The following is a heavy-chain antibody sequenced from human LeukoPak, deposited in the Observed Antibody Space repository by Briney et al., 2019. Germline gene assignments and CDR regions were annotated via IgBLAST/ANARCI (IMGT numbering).Heavy chain of an antibody. CDR2: ISPNSGGT. Sequence: GASVKVSCKASGYTFSDYYLHWVRLAPGQGLEWMGRISPNSGGTDYAQKFQGKVTMTRDASISTVYMDLNRLRSEDTAIYYCGRQLETTSWFDSWGQGTLVIVSS. D-gene: IGHD3-3*01. J-gene: IGHJ5*01. CDR3: GRQLETTSWFDS. CDR1: GYTFSDYY. V-gene: IGHV1-2*06.